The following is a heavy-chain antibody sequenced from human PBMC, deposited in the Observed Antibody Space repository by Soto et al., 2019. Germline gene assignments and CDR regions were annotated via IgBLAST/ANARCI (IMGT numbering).Heavy chain of an antibody. J-gene: IGHJ3*02. CDR3: ARERRQRFLELLLRPDAFDI. CDR2: ISPYNGTT. Sequence: ASVKVSCKASGYTFTTYGISWVRQAPGQGLEWMGWISPYNGTTKYAEKFQGEMTMTTDTSTSTAYMELRSLRSDDTAVYYCARERRQRFLELLLRPDAFDIWGRGTMVTVSS. V-gene: IGHV1-18*04. CDR1: GYTFTTYG. D-gene: IGHD3-3*01.